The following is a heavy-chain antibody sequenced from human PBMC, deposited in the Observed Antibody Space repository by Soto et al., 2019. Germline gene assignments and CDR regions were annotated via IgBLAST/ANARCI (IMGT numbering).Heavy chain of an antibody. V-gene: IGHV3-72*01. CDR1: GLIFSDYH. D-gene: IGHD6-19*01. J-gene: IGHJ6*02. CDR3: AMLGGWSGGSNGMDC. CDR2: IRRKANSYTT. Sequence: EVQLVESGGGLVQPGGSLRLSCAASGLIFSDYHMDWVRQAPGKGLEWVGRIRRKANSYTTEYAASVKGRFTISRDDSTSSLYLQMNSLKTEDTAVYDCAMLGGWSGGSNGMDCWRQGTTVTVS.